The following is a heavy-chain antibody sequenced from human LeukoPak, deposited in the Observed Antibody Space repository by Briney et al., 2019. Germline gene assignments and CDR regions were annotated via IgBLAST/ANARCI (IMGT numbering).Heavy chain of an antibody. CDR3: ASGGDAPDY. CDR1: GFIFSSYG. CDR2: IRYDGSNK. J-gene: IGHJ4*02. D-gene: IGHD2-21*02. V-gene: IGHV3-30*02. Sequence: GGSLRLSCAASGFIFSSYGMHWVRQAPGKGLEWVSFIRYDGSNKYYVDSVKGRFTISRDNAKNSLYLQMNSLRAEDTAVYYCASGGDAPDYWGQGTLVTVSS.